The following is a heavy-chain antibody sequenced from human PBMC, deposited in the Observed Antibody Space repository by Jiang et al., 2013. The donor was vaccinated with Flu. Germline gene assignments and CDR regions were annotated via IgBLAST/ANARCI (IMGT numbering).Heavy chain of an antibody. CDR3: ARTMRGYCSSTSCHTDY. CDR2: IYYSGNT. V-gene: IGHV4-39*01. D-gene: IGHD2-2*01. J-gene: IGHJ4*02. CDR1: GGSISSSSYY. Sequence: LLKPSETLSLTCTVSGGSISSSSYYWGWIRQPPWKGLEWIGSIYYSGNTYYNPSLKSRVTISVDTSKNQFSLKLSSVTAADTAVYYCARTMRGYCSSTSCHTDYWGQGTPGHRLL.